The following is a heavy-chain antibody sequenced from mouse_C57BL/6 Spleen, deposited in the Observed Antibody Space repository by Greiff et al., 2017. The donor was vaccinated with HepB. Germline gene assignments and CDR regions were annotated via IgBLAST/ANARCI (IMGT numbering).Heavy chain of an antibody. V-gene: IGHV14-2*01. D-gene: IGHD1-1*01. J-gene: IGHJ4*01. CDR2: IDPEDGET. Sequence: EVQVVESGAELVKPGASVKLSCTASGFNIKDYYMHWVKQRTEQGLEWIGRIDPEDGETKYAPKFQGKATITADTSSNTAYLQLSSLTSEDTAVYYCARCPALYYYGSSPGAMDYWGQGTSVTVSS. CDR3: ARCPALYYYGSSPGAMDY. CDR1: GFNIKDYY.